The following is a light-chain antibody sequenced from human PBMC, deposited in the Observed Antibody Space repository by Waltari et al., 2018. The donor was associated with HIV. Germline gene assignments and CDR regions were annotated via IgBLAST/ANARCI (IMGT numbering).Light chain of an antibody. Sequence: EIVLTQPPATLSLSPGERATLACTASQSVNRYLAWFQQKPGQAPRLLMYDASNRATGIPARFSGSGSGTDFTLNISRVESEDFAVYYCQQRTNWPRAFGPGTTVDIK. CDR2: DAS. CDR1: QSVNRY. J-gene: IGKJ3*01. CDR3: QQRTNWPRA. V-gene: IGKV3-11*01.